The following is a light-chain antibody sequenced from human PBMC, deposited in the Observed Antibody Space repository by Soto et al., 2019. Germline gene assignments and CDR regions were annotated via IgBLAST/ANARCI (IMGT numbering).Light chain of an antibody. V-gene: IGKV3-20*01. J-gene: IGKJ1*01. CDR3: PQYDSSLS. CDR2: AAS. Sequence: DIVLTQSPASLSLPPGERATLSCRASQSVSSSFLAWYQQKPGQAPRLLIYAASRRATGIADRFTGSGSGTDFTRTILRLEREVSAVYYVPQYDSSLSFGLGTKVDIK. CDR1: QSVSSSF.